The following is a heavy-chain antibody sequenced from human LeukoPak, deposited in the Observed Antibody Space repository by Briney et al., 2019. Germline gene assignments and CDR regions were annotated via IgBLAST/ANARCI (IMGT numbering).Heavy chain of an antibody. Sequence: SVKVSCKAFGGTFSSYAISWVRQAPGQGLEWMGGIIPIFGTANYAQKFQGRVTITADKSTSTAYMELSSLRSEDTAVYYCATIAVAPGGFDPWGQGTLVTVSS. V-gene: IGHV1-69*06. CDR3: ATIAVAPGGFDP. J-gene: IGHJ5*02. CDR1: GGTFSSYA. CDR2: IIPIFGTA. D-gene: IGHD6-19*01.